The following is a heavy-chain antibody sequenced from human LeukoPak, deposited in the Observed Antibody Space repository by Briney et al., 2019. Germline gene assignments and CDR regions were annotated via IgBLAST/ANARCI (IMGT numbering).Heavy chain of an antibody. D-gene: IGHD4-23*01. Sequence: GGSLRLSCAASGFTFSTYAMSWVRRAPGKGLEWVSGISGGAGGTYYADSVKGRFTISRDNSKNTLYLQMNSLKAEDTAVYYCAKGVVVYYGVNSNFDSWGQGTLVTVSS. CDR2: ISGGAGGT. CDR1: GFTFSTYA. V-gene: IGHV3-23*01. J-gene: IGHJ4*02. CDR3: AKGVVVYYGVNSNFDS.